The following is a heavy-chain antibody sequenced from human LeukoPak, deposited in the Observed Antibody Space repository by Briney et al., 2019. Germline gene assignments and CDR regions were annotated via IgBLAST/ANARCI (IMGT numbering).Heavy chain of an antibody. V-gene: IGHV3-30*18. CDR3: AKEGQASRLEMATQRGFDY. J-gene: IGHJ4*02. CDR2: ISYDGSNK. Sequence: RGSLRLSCAASGFTFSSYGMHWVRQAPGKGLEWVAVISYDGSNKYYADSVKGRFTISRDTSKNTLYLQMNSLRAEDTAVYYCAKEGQASRLEMATQRGFDYWGQGTLVTVSS. D-gene: IGHD5-24*01. CDR1: GFTFSSYG.